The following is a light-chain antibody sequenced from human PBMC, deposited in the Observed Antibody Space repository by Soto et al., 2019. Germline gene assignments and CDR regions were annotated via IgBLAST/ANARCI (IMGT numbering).Light chain of an antibody. CDR2: SAY. J-gene: IGKJ1*01. V-gene: IGKV1-39*01. CDR1: QSISSH. Sequence: DIQLTQSPSSLSASVGDRVTITCRATQSISSHLNWYQQQPGKAPRLLIYSAYTLQIGVPSRFSGSGSGTEFTLTISSLQPEDFATYSCQQSFSTPWTFGQGTKVEIK. CDR3: QQSFSTPWT.